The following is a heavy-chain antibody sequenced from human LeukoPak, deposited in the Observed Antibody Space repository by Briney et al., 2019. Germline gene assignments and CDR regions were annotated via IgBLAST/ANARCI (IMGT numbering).Heavy chain of an antibody. CDR1: GFTFSSYG. Sequence: PGGSLRLSCAASGFTFSSYGMHWVRQAPGKGLEWVAFIRYDGSNKYYADSVKGRFTISRDNSKNSLYLQMNSLRAEDTAVYYCARYCSSASCQYYYYIDVWGKGTTVTVSS. D-gene: IGHD2-2*01. CDR3: ARYCSSASCQYYYYIDV. CDR2: IRYDGSNK. V-gene: IGHV3-30*02. J-gene: IGHJ6*03.